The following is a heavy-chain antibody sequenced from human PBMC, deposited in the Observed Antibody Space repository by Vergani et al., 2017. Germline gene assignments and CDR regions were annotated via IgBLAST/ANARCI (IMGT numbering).Heavy chain of an antibody. D-gene: IGHD3-22*01. V-gene: IGHV1-69*11. Sequence: QVQLVQSGAEVKKPGSSVKVSCKASGGTFSSYAISWVRQAPGQGLEWMGRIIPILGTANYAQKFQGRVTITADESTSTAYMELSSLRSEDTAVYYCAKDGSYDSSGFEAFDIWGQGTMVTVSS. J-gene: IGHJ3*02. CDR2: IIPILGTA. CDR1: GGTFSSYA. CDR3: AKDGSYDSSGFEAFDI.